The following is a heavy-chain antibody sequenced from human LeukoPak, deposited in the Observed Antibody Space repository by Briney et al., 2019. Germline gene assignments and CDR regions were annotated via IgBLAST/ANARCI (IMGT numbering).Heavy chain of an antibody. V-gene: IGHV3-13*01. CDR3: AKIRESIWQACFDY. CDR2: IGTAGEI. Sequence: GGSLRLSCAASGFTFRSYDMHWVRQATGKGLEWVSGIGTAGEIYYPGSVKGRFTISRDNSKNTLYLQMNSLRAEDTAVYYCAKIRESIWQACFDYWGQGTLVTISS. D-gene: IGHD6-6*01. CDR1: GFTFRSYD. J-gene: IGHJ4*02.